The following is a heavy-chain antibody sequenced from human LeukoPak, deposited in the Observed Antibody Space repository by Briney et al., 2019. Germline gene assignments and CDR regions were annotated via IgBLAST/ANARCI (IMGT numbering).Heavy chain of an antibody. CDR3: ARRSRSRGDYNY. CDR2: IYYSGST. V-gene: IGHV4-38-2*02. CDR1: GYSINSGYY. Sequence: SETLSLTCTVSGYSINSGYYWGWIRQPPGKGLEWIGGIYYSGSTYYNPSLKSRVTISVDTSKNQFSLKLSSVTAADTAVYYCARRSRSRGDYNYWGQGTLVTVSS. D-gene: IGHD4-17*01. J-gene: IGHJ4*02.